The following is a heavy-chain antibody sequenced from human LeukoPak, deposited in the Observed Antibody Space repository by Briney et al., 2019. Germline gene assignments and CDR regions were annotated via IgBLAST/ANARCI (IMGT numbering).Heavy chain of an antibody. D-gene: IGHD6-13*01. Sequence: PGRSLRLSCAASGFTFSSYSMNWVRQAPGKGLEWVSSISSSSSYIYYADSVKGRFTISRDNSKNTLYLQMNSLRAEDTAVYYCARDSSVDSSYRYWGQGTLVTVSS. CDR1: GFTFSSYS. CDR2: ISSSSSYI. CDR3: ARDSSVDSSYRY. V-gene: IGHV3-21*01. J-gene: IGHJ4*02.